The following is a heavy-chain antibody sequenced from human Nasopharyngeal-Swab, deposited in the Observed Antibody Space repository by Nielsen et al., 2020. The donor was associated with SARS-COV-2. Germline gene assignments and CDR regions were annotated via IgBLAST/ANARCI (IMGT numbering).Heavy chain of an antibody. CDR2: ISGSGGST. V-gene: IGHV3-23*01. Sequence: VRQAPGKGLERVSAISGSGGSTYNADSVKGRFTISRDNSKNTLYLQMNSLRAEDTAVYYCAKGSGYYYDSSGRPGAFDIWGQGTMVTVSS. CDR3: AKGSGYYYDSSGRPGAFDI. D-gene: IGHD3-22*01. J-gene: IGHJ3*02.